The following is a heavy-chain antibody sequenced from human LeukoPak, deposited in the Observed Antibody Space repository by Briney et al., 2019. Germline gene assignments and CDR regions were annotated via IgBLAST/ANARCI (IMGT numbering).Heavy chain of an antibody. CDR2: ISYDGSNK. CDR3: ARGAPDYSSSWYPAYDAFDI. D-gene: IGHD6-13*01. V-gene: IGHV3-30-3*01. J-gene: IGHJ3*02. CDR1: GFTFSSYA. Sequence: SGGSLRLSCAASGFTFSSYAMHWVRQAPGKGLEWVAVISYDGSNKYYADSVKGRFTISRDNSKNTLYLQMNSLRAEDTAVYYCARGAPDYSSSWYPAYDAFDIWGQGTMVTVSS.